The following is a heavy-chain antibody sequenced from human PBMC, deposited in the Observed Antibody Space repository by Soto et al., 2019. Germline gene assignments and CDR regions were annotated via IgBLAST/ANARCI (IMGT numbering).Heavy chain of an antibody. CDR3: ARGRNVVITGTTVYNWFDP. Sequence: ASVKVSCKASGGTFSSYAISWVRQAPGQGLEWMGGIIPIFGTANYAQKFQGRVTITADESTSTAYMELSSLRSEDTAVYYCARGRNVVITGTTVYNWFDPWGQGTLVTVSS. CDR1: GGTFSSYA. D-gene: IGHD1-20*01. V-gene: IGHV1-69*13. J-gene: IGHJ5*02. CDR2: IIPIFGTA.